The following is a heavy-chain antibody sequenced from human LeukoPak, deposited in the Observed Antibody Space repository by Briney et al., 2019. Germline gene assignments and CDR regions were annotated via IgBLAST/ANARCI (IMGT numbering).Heavy chain of an antibody. Sequence: SVKVSCKASGGTFSSYGISWVRQAPGQGLEWMGGIIPIFGTANYAQKFQGGVTITADESTSTAYMELSSLRSEDTAVYYCARLDEYSSSSRYYGMDVWGQGTTVTVSS. CDR1: GGTFSSYG. V-gene: IGHV1-69*01. CDR3: ARLDEYSSSSRYYGMDV. D-gene: IGHD6-6*01. J-gene: IGHJ6*02. CDR2: IIPIFGTA.